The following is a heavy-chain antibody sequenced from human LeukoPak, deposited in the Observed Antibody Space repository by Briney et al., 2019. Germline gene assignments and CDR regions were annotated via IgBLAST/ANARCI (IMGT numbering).Heavy chain of an antibody. CDR1: GFTFSSYG. V-gene: IGHV3-48*01. CDR3: TRVEKGFWSGFKMDV. J-gene: IGHJ6*04. Sequence: GGSLRLSCAASGFTFSSYGMHWVRQAPGKGLEWISYISGSSGTIYYADSVKGRFIISRDNDKNSLYLQMNSLRVEDTAVYFCTRVEKGFWSGFKMDVWGKGTTVAVSS. D-gene: IGHD3-3*01. CDR2: ISGSSGTI.